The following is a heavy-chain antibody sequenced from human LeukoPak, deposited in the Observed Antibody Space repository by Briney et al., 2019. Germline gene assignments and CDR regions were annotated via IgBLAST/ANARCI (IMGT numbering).Heavy chain of an antibody. CDR1: GDSLSRYF. V-gene: IGHV4-59*01. Sequence: SETLSLTCTVSGDSLSRYFWSWIRQPPGKGLEWIGYTHYSGSTNYNPSLKSRVTISADASQNQFSLNLRSVPAADTAVYYCARDSHSIDIGSPGGFDPWGQGTLVTVSS. D-gene: IGHD1-26*01. CDR3: ARDSHSIDIGSPGGFDP. J-gene: IGHJ5*02. CDR2: THYSGST.